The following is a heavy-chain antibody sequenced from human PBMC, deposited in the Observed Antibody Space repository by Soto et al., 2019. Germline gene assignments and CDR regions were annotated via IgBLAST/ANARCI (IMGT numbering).Heavy chain of an antibody. V-gene: IGHV4-59*11. Sequence: SETLSLPCTVSGVSISSHYWILIRQPPGRGLQWIGYIYHTESTTYNYNPSLKSRVTISLDTSKNQFSLKLTSVTAADTAVYYCATGRVLYGSEYWGEGILVTVSS. J-gene: IGHJ4*02. CDR2: IYHTESTTY. D-gene: IGHD3-10*01. CDR3: ATGRVLYGSEY. CDR1: GVSISSHY.